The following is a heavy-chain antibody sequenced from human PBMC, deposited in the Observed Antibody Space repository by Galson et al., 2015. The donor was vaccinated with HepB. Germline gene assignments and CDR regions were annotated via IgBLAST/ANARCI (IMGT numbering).Heavy chain of an antibody. CDR3: ARVYGDGQFWSGHNTYYYYGMDV. V-gene: IGHV4-59*01. J-gene: IGHJ6*02. Sequence: WIRQPPGQGLEWIGYIYYSGSTNYNPSLKSRVTISVDTSKNQFSLKLSSVTAADTAVYYCARVYGDGQFWSGHNTYYYYGMDVWGQGTTVTVSS. CDR2: IYYSGST. D-gene: IGHD3-3*02.